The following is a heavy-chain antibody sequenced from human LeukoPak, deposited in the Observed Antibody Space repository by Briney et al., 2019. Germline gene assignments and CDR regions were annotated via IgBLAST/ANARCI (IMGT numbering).Heavy chain of an antibody. Sequence: GQSLYISLQGAGYSLTSYWISWVRPMPGKGMEWMGRIDPSDSYTNYSPSFQGHVTISADTSISTAYLQWSSLKASDTAMYYCAHHLGDVATTPFFDCWGQGTLVTVSS. J-gene: IGHJ4*02. CDR1: GYSLTSYW. D-gene: IGHD5-12*01. CDR2: IDPSDSYT. V-gene: IGHV5-10-1*01. CDR3: AHHLGDVATTPFFDC.